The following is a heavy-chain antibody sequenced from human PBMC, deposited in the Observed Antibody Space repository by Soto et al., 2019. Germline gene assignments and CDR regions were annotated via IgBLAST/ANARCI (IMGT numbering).Heavy chain of an antibody. J-gene: IGHJ6*02. CDR1: GFTFSDYY. V-gene: IGHV3-11*06. CDR2: ISSSGDYT. Sequence: QVRLVESGGGLVKPGESLRLSCAASGFTFSDYYMSWVRQAPGEGLEWVSWISSSGDYTNYADSVKGRFTISRDNAKNSLYLQMNSLRVEDTAVYYCARESGGFDVWGQGTTVTVSS. CDR3: ARESGGFDV. D-gene: IGHD3-10*01.